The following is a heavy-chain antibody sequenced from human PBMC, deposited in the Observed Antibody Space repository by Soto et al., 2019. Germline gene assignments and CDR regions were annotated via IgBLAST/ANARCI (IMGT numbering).Heavy chain of an antibody. Sequence: PGGSLRLSCTGSGFPFSAYNINWIRQAPGKGLEWVSSITVGSSHIYQPNSMKGRFTISRDDAKNSVYLQIDSLRDEDTALYYCSRSPEVGVRGAYWGQGXLVTVYS. CDR2: ITVGSSHI. CDR1: GFPFSAYN. D-gene: IGHD3-16*01. J-gene: IGHJ4*02. CDR3: SRSPEVGVRGAY. V-gene: IGHV3-21*01.